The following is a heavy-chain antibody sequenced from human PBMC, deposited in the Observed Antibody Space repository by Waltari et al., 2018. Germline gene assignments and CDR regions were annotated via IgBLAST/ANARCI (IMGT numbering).Heavy chain of an antibody. CDR1: GFTFSSYA. V-gene: IGHV3-23*01. Sequence: EVQLLESGGGLVQPGGSLRLSCAASGFTFSSYAMSWVRQAPGKGLEWVSAISGSGGSTYYADSVKGRFTISRDNSKNTLYLQMNSLRAEDTAVYYCASRVGTGAASLVLPGRIDYWGQGTLVTVSS. CDR3: ASRVGTGAASLVLPGRIDY. D-gene: IGHD3-9*01. J-gene: IGHJ4*02. CDR2: ISGSGGST.